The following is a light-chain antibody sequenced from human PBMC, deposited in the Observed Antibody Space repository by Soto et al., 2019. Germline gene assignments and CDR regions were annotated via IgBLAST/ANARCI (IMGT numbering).Light chain of an antibody. CDR1: QTVTNNY. Sequence: DIVLTQSPDTLSLSPGERATLSCRASQTVTNNYLAWYQQKPGQAPRLLIYDVSTRATGFPDRFSGSGSGTDFTLTISRLEPEDFAVYFCQHYGSSPTFGQGTKVDIK. V-gene: IGKV3-20*01. J-gene: IGKJ1*01. CDR3: QHYGSSPT. CDR2: DVS.